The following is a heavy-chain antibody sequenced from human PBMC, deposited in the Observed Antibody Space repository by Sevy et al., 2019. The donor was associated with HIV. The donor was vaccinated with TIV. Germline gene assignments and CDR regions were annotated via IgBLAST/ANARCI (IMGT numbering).Heavy chain of an antibody. CDR2: IYSGGST. CDR1: GFTVSSNY. V-gene: IGHV3-53*01. D-gene: IGHD6-13*01. Sequence: GGSLRLSCAASGFTVSSNYMSWVRQAPGKGLEWVSVIYSGGSTYYADSVKGRFTISRDNSRNTLYLQMNSLRAEDTAVYYCARDTRAAAGYYYYYGMDVWGQGTTVTVSS. CDR3: ARDTRAAAGYYYYYGMDV. J-gene: IGHJ6*02.